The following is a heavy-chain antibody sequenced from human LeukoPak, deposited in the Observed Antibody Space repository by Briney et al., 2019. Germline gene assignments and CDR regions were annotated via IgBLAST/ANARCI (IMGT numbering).Heavy chain of an antibody. Sequence: GGSLRLSCAASGFTFDDYGMSWVRQAPGKGLEWVSGINWNGGSTGYADSVKGRFTISRDNAKNSLYLQMNSLRAEDTAVYYCATGVTSGYYYYGMDVWGQGTTVTVSS. J-gene: IGHJ6*02. CDR3: ATGVTSGYYYYGMDV. CDR1: GFTFDDYG. V-gene: IGHV3-20*04. CDR2: INWNGGST. D-gene: IGHD3-22*01.